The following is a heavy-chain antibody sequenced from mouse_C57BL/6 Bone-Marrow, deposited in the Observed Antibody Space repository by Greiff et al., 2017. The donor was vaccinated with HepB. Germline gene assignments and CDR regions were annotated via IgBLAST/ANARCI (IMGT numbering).Heavy chain of an antibody. D-gene: IGHD3-2*02. J-gene: IGHJ3*01. V-gene: IGHV1-82*01. CDR3: ARSSSGPWFAY. CDR2: IYPGDGDT. Sequence: VQLQQSGPELVKPGASVKISCKASGYAFSSSWMNWVKQRPGKGLEWIGRIYPGDGDTNYNGKFKGKATLTADKSSSTAYMQLSSLTSEDSAVYFCARSSSGPWFAYWGQGTLVTVSA. CDR1: GYAFSSSW.